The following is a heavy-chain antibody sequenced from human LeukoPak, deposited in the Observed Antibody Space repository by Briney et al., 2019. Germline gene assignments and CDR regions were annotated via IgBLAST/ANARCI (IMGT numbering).Heavy chain of an antibody. D-gene: IGHD2-15*01. Sequence: GGSLRLSCAASGFTFSSYSMNWVRQAPGKGLEWVSSISSSSSYIYYADSVKGRFTISRDNAKNSLYLQMNSLRAEDTAVYYCAKDGSRYCSGGSCSYFDYWGQGTLVTVSS. CDR1: GFTFSSYS. J-gene: IGHJ4*02. V-gene: IGHV3-21*01. CDR3: AKDGSRYCSGGSCSYFDY. CDR2: ISSSSSYI.